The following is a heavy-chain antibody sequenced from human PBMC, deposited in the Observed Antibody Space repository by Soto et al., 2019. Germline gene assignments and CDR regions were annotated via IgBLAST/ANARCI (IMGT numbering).Heavy chain of an antibody. J-gene: IGHJ4*02. CDR1: GETFSGYY. CDR3: ARAPIRFVEWLSSAHFDY. CDR2: IKHSGST. D-gene: IGHD3-3*01. Sequence: SEPLALTCAVHGETFSGYYWSWIRKPPGKGLEWTGEIKHSGSTNYNPSLKRRVTISVDTSKNQFTLRLGSVTAADTAVYYCARAPIRFVEWLSSAHFDYWGQGTLVAVSS. V-gene: IGHV4-34*01.